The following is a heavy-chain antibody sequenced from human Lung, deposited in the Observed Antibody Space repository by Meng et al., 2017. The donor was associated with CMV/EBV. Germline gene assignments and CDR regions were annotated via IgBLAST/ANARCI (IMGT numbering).Heavy chain of an antibody. D-gene: IGHD2-15*01. V-gene: IGHV4-59*12. CDR1: GGPISGYY. Sequence: SETXSLXXTVSGGPISGYYWSWVRQPPGSGLEWIAYIYYSGSTTYNPSLKSRVTVSLDLSKNQFSLKLNSVTAADTAVYYCARGGSVGYCRDSACWGYLDYWGQGXLVTVSS. J-gene: IGHJ4*02. CDR3: ARGGSVGYCRDSACWGYLDY. CDR2: IYYSGST.